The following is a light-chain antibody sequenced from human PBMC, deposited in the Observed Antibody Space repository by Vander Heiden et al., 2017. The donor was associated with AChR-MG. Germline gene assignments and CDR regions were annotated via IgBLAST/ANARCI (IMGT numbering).Light chain of an antibody. CDR3: QQDNSSLCT. J-gene: IGKJ2*02. V-gene: IGKV1-5*03. CDR1: QSISSW. CDR2: KAS. Sequence: DIQMTHSPSTLSSSVGDRVTITCRASQSISSWLAWYQQKPGKAPKLLIYKASSLESGVPSRFSGSGSGTEFTLTISSLQPDDFATYYCQQDNSSLCTFGQRTKVEIK.